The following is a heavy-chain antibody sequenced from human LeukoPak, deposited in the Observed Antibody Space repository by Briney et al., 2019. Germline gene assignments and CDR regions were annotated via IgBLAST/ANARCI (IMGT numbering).Heavy chain of an antibody. J-gene: IGHJ4*02. V-gene: IGHV3-30-3*01. D-gene: IGHD3-3*01. CDR1: GFTFSSYA. Sequence: GRSLRPSCAASGFTFSSYAMHWVRQAPGKGLEWVAVISYDGSNKYYADSVKGRFTISRDNSKNTLYLQMNSLRAEDTAVYYCARDRDGDFWSGYIRWYFDYWGQGTLVTVSS. CDR3: ARDRDGDFWSGYIRWYFDY. CDR2: ISYDGSNK.